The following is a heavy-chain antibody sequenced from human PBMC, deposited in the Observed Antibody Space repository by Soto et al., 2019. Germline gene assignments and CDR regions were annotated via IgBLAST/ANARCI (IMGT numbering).Heavy chain of an antibody. Sequence: SETLSLTCAVYGGSFSGYYWTWIRQPPGTGLEWIGEINHSGSTNYNPSLKSRATISVDKSNNQFSLRLRSVTAADTAVYYCATLPPRIVVSLLPIPTRGQGISVTVSS. V-gene: IGHV4-34*01. CDR1: GGSFSGYY. CDR3: ATLPPRIVVSLLPIPT. CDR2: INHSGST. D-gene: IGHD2-21*01. J-gene: IGHJ4*02.